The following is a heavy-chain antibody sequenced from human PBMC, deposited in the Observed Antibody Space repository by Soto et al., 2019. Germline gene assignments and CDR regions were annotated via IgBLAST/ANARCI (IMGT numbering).Heavy chain of an antibody. Sequence: QVQLQQWGAGLLKPSETLSLTCAVYGGSFSGYYWSWIRQPPGKGLEWIGEINHSGSTNYNPSLKRRVTISVDTSKNQFSLKLSSVTAAETAVYYCARGPSMGWFDPWGQGTLVTVSS. CDR3: ARGPSMGWFDP. V-gene: IGHV4-34*01. D-gene: IGHD3-10*01. J-gene: IGHJ5*02. CDR1: GGSFSGYY. CDR2: INHSGST.